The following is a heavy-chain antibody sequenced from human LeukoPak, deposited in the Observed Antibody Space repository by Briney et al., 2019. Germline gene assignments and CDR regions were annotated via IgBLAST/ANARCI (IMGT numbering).Heavy chain of an antibody. J-gene: IGHJ4*02. CDR3: ALGLGATTMPVDY. CDR2: FEPEDGET. Sequence: ASVKVSCKVSGYTLTELSMHWVRQAPGKGLEWMGGFEPEDGETIYAQKFQGRVTMTEDTSTDTAYMELSSLRSEDTAVYYCALGLGATTMPVDYWGQGTLVTVSS. V-gene: IGHV1-24*01. CDR1: GYTLTELS. D-gene: IGHD1-26*01.